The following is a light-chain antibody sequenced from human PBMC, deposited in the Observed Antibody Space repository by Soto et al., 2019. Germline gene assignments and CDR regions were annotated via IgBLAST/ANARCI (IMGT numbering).Light chain of an antibody. CDR2: EVS. J-gene: IGLJ2*01. CDR3: SSYAGSNNLV. V-gene: IGLV2-8*01. CDR1: SSDVGGYTY. Sequence: QAVLTQPPSASGSPGQSVSISCTGTSSDVGGYTYVSWYQQHPAKAPKLMIYEVSKRPSGVPDRFSGSKSGNTASLTVSGLQAEDEADYYCSSYAGSNNLVFGGGTKLTVL.